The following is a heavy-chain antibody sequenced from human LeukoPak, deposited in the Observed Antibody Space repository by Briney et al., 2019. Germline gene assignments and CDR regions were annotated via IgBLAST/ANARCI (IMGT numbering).Heavy chain of an antibody. J-gene: IGHJ4*02. CDR3: GREYSDSRYFDY. CDR1: GFTFSTYA. D-gene: IGHD6-13*01. CDR2: ISGSGGST. V-gene: IGHV3-23*01. Sequence: GGSLRLSCAASGFTFSTYAMTWVRQAPGKGLECVSGISGSGGSTYYADSVKGRFTISRDNSKNTLYLQMNSLRAEDTAVYYCGREYSDSRYFDYWGQGTLVTVSS.